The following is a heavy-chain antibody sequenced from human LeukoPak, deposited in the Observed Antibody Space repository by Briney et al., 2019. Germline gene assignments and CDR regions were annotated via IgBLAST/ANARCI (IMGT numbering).Heavy chain of an antibody. D-gene: IGHD6-19*01. CDR1: GYSFTYYW. V-gene: IGHV5-51*01. J-gene: IGHJ4*02. CDR2: IYPVNSDA. Sequence: SGESLQISCKGSGYSFTYYWIGWVRQMPGKGLEWMGIIYPVNSDARYSPSFQGQVTISVDKSINTAYLQWSSLTASDTAMYYCARQDGNGWYYFDYWGQGTLVTVSS. CDR3: ARQDGNGWYYFDY.